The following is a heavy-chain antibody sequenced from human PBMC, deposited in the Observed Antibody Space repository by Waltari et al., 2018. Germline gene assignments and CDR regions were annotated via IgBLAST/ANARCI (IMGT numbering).Heavy chain of an antibody. J-gene: IGHJ2*01. Sequence: QVQLVQSGAEVKKPGASVQVSCKVSGYTLTALSMPWVRRAPGKGLEGMGGFDPEDGETIYAQKFQGRVTMTEDTSTDTAYMELSSLRSEDTAVYYCATWSDVTAWYFDLWGRGTLVTVSS. CDR3: ATWSDVTAWYFDL. V-gene: IGHV1-24*01. CDR1: GYTLTALS. D-gene: IGHD3-3*01. CDR2: FDPEDGET.